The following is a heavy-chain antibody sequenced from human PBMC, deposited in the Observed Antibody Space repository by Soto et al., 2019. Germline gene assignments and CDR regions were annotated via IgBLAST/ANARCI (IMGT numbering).Heavy chain of an antibody. CDR2: FNPEDGNT. V-gene: IGHV1-24*01. CDR1: GYTLTELS. CDR3: ARDHSSSFSAFDI. D-gene: IGHD6-6*01. J-gene: IGHJ3*02. Sequence: ASVKVACKVSGYTLTELSMHWVRQAPGKGLEWMGGFNPEDGNTNYAQKLQGRVTMTTDTSTSTAYMELRSLRSDDTAVYYCARDHSSSFSAFDIWGQGTMVTVSS.